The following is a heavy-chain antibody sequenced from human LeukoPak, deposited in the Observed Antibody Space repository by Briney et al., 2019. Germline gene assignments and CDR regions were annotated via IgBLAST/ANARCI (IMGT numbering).Heavy chain of an antibody. Sequence: PGGSLRLSCAASGFTFSSYSMNWVRQAPGKGLEWVSSISSSSYIYYADSVKGRFTISRDNAKNSLYLQMNSLRAEDTAVYYCARVLLSGSGIFDYWGQGTLVTVSS. J-gene: IGHJ4*02. CDR1: GFTFSSYS. CDR2: ISSSSYI. CDR3: ARVLLSGSGIFDY. D-gene: IGHD3-10*01. V-gene: IGHV3-21*01.